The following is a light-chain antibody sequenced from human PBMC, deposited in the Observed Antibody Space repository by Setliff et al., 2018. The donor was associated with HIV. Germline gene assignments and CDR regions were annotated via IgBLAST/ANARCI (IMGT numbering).Light chain of an antibody. Sequence: QSVLTQPASVSGSPGQSITISCTGTNSDVGGYNYVSWYQQHPGKATKLLIYDVSDRPSGISRRFSGSKSGNTASLTISGLQAEDEADYYCKSYTGSSPLYVFGTGTKVTVL. CDR1: NSDVGGYNY. V-gene: IGLV2-14*03. CDR2: DVS. J-gene: IGLJ1*01. CDR3: KSYTGSSPLYV.